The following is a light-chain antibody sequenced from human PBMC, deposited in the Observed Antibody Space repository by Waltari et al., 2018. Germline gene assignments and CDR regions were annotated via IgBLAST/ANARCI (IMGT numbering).Light chain of an antibody. CDR1: SGHSTYA. V-gene: IGLV4-69*01. J-gene: IGLJ2*01. CDR2: LNSNGSH. Sequence: QLVLTQSPSASASLGASVKLTCTLSSGHSTYAIAWHQQQPEKGPRYLMKLNSNGSHNKGEGPPGCSSGSSAAAERYPTSSSLQSEDEAVYYCQTWDTGIHVLFGGGTKLTVL. CDR3: QTWDTGIHVL.